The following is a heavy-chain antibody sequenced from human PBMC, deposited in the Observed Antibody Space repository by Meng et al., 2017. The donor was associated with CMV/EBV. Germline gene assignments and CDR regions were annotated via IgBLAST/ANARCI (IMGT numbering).Heavy chain of an antibody. V-gene: IGHV3-21*06. J-gene: IGHJ4*02. D-gene: IGHD4-17*01. Sequence: GGSLRLSCASSGFTFTDYTMTWVRQAPGKGLEWVAFINNYSTTIFYLDSVKGRFTISRDNSKNSLYLRMNGLRAEDTAMYYCARNYGDYAASDFRGRVTLVTVSS. CDR3: ARNYGDYAASDF. CDR1: GFTFTDYT. CDR2: INNYSTTI.